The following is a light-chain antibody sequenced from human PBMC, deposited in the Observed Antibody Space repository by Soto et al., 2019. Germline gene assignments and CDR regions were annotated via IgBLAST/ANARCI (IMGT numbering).Light chain of an antibody. Sequence: DIQMTQSPSTLSASVGDRVTITCRASQIISNRLAWYQQKPGKAPKLLIYKTSSLESGVPARFSGSGSGTAFTLTISSLQPDDFATYFCQHYDTYSPFGGGTKVEIK. V-gene: IGKV1-5*03. CDR3: QHYDTYSP. J-gene: IGKJ4*02. CDR1: QIISNR. CDR2: KTS.